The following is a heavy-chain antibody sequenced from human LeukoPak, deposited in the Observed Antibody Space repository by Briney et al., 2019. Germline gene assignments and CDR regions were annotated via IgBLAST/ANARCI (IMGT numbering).Heavy chain of an antibody. CDR2: ISGNGDNT. CDR3: AKDYRGSGYFFDI. Sequence: GSLRLSCAASGFTFGSHAMGWVRQPPGKGLEWVSVISGNGDNTYYADSVKGRFTISRDNSKNTLSLLLNSLRAEDTAIYYCAKDYRGSGYFFDIWGQGTMVSVSS. J-gene: IGHJ3*02. D-gene: IGHD3-3*01. V-gene: IGHV3-23*01. CDR1: GFTFGSHA.